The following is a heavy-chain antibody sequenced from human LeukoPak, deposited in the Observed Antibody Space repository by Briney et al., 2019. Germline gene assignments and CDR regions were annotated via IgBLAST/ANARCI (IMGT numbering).Heavy chain of an antibody. CDR2: ISSSGNTI. V-gene: IGHV3-11*04. D-gene: IGHD3-22*01. CDR1: GFTFSDYY. Sequence: PGGSLRLSCAASGFTFSDYYMSWIRQAPGKGLEWVSYISSSGNTIYYADSVKGRFTISRDNAKNSLYLQMNSLRAEDTAVYYCARSYYYDSSLNYWGQGNLVTVSS. J-gene: IGHJ4*02. CDR3: ARSYYYDSSLNY.